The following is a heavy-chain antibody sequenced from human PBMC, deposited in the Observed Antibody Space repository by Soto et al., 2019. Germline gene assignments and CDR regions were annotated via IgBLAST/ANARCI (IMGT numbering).Heavy chain of an antibody. CDR2: IRSKTDGGTT. CDR3: TTTRPGTNVFDN. Sequence: EVQLVESGGGLVEPGGSLRLSCAASGITFSNAGMNWVRKAPGKGLEYIGRIRSKTDGGTTEYAAPVEGRFTVSRDDSKNTLYLQMSGLKTDDTAVYYCTTTRPGTNVFDNWGQGTLVTVSS. V-gene: IGHV3-15*01. D-gene: IGHD6-13*01. J-gene: IGHJ3*02. CDR1: GITFSNAG.